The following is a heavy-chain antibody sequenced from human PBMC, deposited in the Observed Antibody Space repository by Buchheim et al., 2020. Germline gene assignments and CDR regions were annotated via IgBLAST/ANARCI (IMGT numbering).Heavy chain of an antibody. J-gene: IGHJ4*02. Sequence: QVQLVESGGGVVQPGRSLRLSCAASGFTFSSYAMHWVRQAPGKGLEWVAVISYDGSNKYYADSVKGRFTISRDNSKNTLYLQMNSLRAEDTAVYYRARDGSGSFDYWGQGTL. CDR2: ISYDGSNK. CDR3: ARDGSGSFDY. CDR1: GFTFSSYA. V-gene: IGHV3-30*04. D-gene: IGHD6-19*01.